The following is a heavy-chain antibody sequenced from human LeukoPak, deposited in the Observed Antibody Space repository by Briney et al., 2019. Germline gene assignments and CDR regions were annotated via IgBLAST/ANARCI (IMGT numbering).Heavy chain of an antibody. CDR2: MNPNSGNT. Sequence: GASVKVSCKASGYTFTSYDINWVRQATGQGLEWMGWMNPNSGNTGYAQKFQGRVTMTRNTSISTAYMELSSLRSEDTAVYYCARLWFGESPSLFGMDVWGQGTTVTVSS. J-gene: IGHJ6*02. D-gene: IGHD3-10*01. CDR3: ARLWFGESPSLFGMDV. V-gene: IGHV1-8*01. CDR1: GYTFTSYD.